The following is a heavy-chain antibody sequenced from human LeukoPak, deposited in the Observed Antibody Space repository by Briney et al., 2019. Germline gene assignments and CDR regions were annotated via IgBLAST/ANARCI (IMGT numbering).Heavy chain of an antibody. Sequence: SETLSLTCTVSGGSVSSYYWSWLRQPPGKGLEWIGYIYYSGSTNYNPSLKSRVTISVDTSKNQFSLKLSSVTAADTAVYYCARDRSIVVVPAAIPYEYYYGMDVWGQGTTVTVSS. CDR2: IYYSGST. D-gene: IGHD2-2*02. V-gene: IGHV4-59*02. CDR3: ARDRSIVVVPAAIPYEYYYGMDV. CDR1: GGSVSSYY. J-gene: IGHJ6*02.